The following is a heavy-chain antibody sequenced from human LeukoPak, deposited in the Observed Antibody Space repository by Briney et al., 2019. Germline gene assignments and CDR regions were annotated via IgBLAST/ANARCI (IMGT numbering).Heavy chain of an antibody. CDR3: ARATYCSSTSCYIRNDAFDI. Sequence: ASVKVSCKASGYTFSRYGISWVRQAPGQGLEWMGWISGYNGNTKSAQMVQGRVTMTTDTSTSTAYMELRSLRSDDTAVCYCARATYCSSTSCYIRNDAFDIWGQGTMVTVSS. J-gene: IGHJ3*02. D-gene: IGHD2-2*01. CDR1: GYTFSRYG. V-gene: IGHV1-18*01. CDR2: ISGYNGNT.